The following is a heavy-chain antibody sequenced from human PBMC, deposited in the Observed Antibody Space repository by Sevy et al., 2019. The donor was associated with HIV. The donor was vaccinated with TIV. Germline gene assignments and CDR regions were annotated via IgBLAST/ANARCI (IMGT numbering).Heavy chain of an antibody. CDR2: ISSSGSTI. J-gene: IGHJ3*02. V-gene: IGHV3-11*01. CDR1: GFTFSDYY. D-gene: IGHD3-10*01. CDR3: AKGTITMVRGWQPRGAFDI. Sequence: GGSLRLSCAASGFTFSDYYMSWIRQAPGKGLEWVSYISSSGSTIYYADSVKGRFTISRDNAKNSLYLQMNSLRAEDKAVYYCAKGTITMVRGWQPRGAFDIWGQGTMVTVSS.